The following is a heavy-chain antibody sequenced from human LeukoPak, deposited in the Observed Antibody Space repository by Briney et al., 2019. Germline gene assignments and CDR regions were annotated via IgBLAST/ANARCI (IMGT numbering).Heavy chain of an antibody. J-gene: IGHJ5*02. CDR2: IYYSGST. V-gene: IGHV4-39*07. CDR1: GGSISSSSYY. Sequence: SETLSLTCTVSGGSISSSSYYWGWIRQPPGKGLEWIGSIYYSGSTYYNPSLKSRVTISVDTSKNQFSLKLSSVTAADTAVYYCARGGIQLWLGGYNWFDTWGQGTLVTVSS. CDR3: ARGGIQLWLGGYNWFDT. D-gene: IGHD5-18*01.